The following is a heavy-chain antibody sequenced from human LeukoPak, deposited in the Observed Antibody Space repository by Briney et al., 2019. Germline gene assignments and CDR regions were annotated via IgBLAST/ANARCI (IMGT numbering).Heavy chain of an antibody. CDR1: GFTFSSYE. D-gene: IGHD3-3*01. Sequence: GGSLRLSCAASGFTFSSYEMNWVRQAPGKGLEWVSYISSSGSTIYYADSVKGRFTISRDNAKNSLYLQMNSLKTEDTAVYYCTTDYYDFWSGYYRIDKVDYWGQGTLVTVSS. CDR2: ISSSGSTI. J-gene: IGHJ4*02. CDR3: TTDYYDFWSGYYRIDKVDY. V-gene: IGHV3-48*03.